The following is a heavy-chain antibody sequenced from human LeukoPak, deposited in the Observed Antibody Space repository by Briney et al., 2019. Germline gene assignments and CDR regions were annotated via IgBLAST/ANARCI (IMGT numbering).Heavy chain of an antibody. CDR3: ARERHKFRGVMDY. D-gene: IGHD3-10*01. CDR2: MYNSGST. V-gene: IGHV4-59*01. J-gene: IGHJ4*02. Sequence: SETLSLTCAVYGGSFSGYYWSWIRQPPGKGLEWIGYMYNSGSTNYNPSLKSRVTISVDTSKNQFSLKLSSVTAADTAVYFCARERHKFRGVMDYWGQGTLVTVSS. CDR1: GGSFSGYY.